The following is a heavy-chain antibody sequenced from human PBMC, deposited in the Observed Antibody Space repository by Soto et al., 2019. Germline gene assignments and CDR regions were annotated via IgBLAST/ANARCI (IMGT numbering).Heavy chain of an antibody. V-gene: IGHV4-34*01. CDR1: GGSFSGYY. D-gene: IGHD2-2*03. Sequence: SETLSLTCAVYGGSFSGYYWSWIRQPPGKGLEWIGEINHSGSTNYNPSLKSRVTISVDTSKNQFSLKLSSVTAADTAVYYFARLNGYCVSSNCHGYYGMDVWGQGTTVT. CDR2: INHSGST. J-gene: IGHJ6*02. CDR3: ARLNGYCVSSNCHGYYGMDV.